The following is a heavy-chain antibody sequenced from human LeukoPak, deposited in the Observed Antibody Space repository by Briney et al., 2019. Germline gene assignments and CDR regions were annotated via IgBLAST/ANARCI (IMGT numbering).Heavy chain of an antibody. V-gene: IGHV3-30*02. J-gene: IGHJ4*02. Sequence: PGGSLRLSCAASGFTFSSYGMHWVRQAPGKGLEWVAFIRYDGSNKYYADSVKGRFTISRDNSKNTLYLQMNSLRAEDTAVYYCAKGGGRSGSNFFDYWGQGTLVTVSS. CDR1: GFTFSSYG. CDR3: AKGGGRSGSNFFDY. CDR2: IRYDGSNK. D-gene: IGHD3-10*01.